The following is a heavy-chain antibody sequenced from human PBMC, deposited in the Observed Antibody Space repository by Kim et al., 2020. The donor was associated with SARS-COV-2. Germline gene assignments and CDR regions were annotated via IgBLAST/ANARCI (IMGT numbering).Heavy chain of an antibody. J-gene: IGHJ4*02. Sequence: GRPFGKPSTTSRVTISLDTPKNKFSLTLTSVTAADTAVYYCARWRQFYFDHWGQGTLVTVSS. CDR3: ARWRQFYFDH. V-gene: IGHV4-39*07. CDR2: GRP.